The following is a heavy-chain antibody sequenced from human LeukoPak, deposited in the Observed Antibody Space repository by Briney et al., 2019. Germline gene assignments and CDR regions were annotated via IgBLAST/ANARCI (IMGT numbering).Heavy chain of an antibody. Sequence: PGGSLRLSCAASGFTFSSYAMSWVRQAPGKGLEWVSALSDSGGSTYYADSVKGRFTIPRDNSKNTLYLQMNSLRAEDTAIYYCAKSASYGGNSAALFWGQGTLVTVSS. V-gene: IGHV3-23*01. D-gene: IGHD4-23*01. CDR3: AKSASYGGNSAALF. CDR2: LSDSGGST. J-gene: IGHJ1*01. CDR1: GFTFSSYA.